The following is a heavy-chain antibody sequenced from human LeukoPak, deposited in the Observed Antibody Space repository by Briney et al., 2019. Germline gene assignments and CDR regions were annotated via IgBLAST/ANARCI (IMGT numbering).Heavy chain of an antibody. CDR1: GLTFSQFG. J-gene: IGHJ4*02. D-gene: IGHD6-6*01. V-gene: IGHV3-33*01. Sequence: GGSLRLSCAASGLTFSQFGMHWVRQAPGKGLGWVAIIWYDGSEKFYGDSVKGRFTISRDNSKNTLYLQMNSLRAEDTAVYYCARDRGTTSSAGYYFDYWGQGTLVTVSS. CDR2: IWYDGSEK. CDR3: ARDRGTTSSAGYYFDY.